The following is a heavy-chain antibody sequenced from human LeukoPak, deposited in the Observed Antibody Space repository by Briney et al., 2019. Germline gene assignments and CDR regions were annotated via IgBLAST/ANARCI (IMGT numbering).Heavy chain of an antibody. CDR2: INGDGSDT. V-gene: IGHV3-74*01. CDR1: GFTFSSYW. Sequence: GGSLRLSCKASGFTFSSYWMHWVRQIPGKGLAWVSRINGDGSDTNSADSVKGRFTISRDNAKNTLYLQMNSLRAEDTAVYYCVRGLGSGYSYAYGVYWALGTLVTVSS. D-gene: IGHD5-18*01. J-gene: IGHJ4*02. CDR3: VRGLGSGYSYAYGVY.